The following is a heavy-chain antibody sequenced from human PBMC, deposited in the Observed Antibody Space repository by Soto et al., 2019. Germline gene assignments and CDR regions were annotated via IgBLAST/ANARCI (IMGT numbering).Heavy chain of an antibody. V-gene: IGHV1-46*01. Sequence: PVEVSSEAPRDAFTCSSMCWLRHATGQRLEWMGIINPSGGSTSYEQKFQGRVIMTRDTSTSTVYMELSSLRSEDTAVYYCARELGDDLSSDYPPLALRHVWGQATTVTASS. CDR3: ARELGDDLSSDYPPLALRHV. CDR1: RDAFTCSS. CDR2: INPSGGST. D-gene: IGHD3-3*01. J-gene: IGHJ6*02.